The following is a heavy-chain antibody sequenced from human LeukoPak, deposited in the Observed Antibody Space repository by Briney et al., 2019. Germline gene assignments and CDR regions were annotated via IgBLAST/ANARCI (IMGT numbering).Heavy chain of an antibody. J-gene: IGHJ6*03. CDR1: GGSFSGYY. D-gene: IGHD2-15*01. CDR3: ARQRCSGNTCYRVDQLYYMDV. V-gene: IGHV4-34*01. CDR2: INHSGST. Sequence: PSETLSLTCAVYGGSFSGYYWSWIRQPPGKGLEWIGEINHSGSTNYNPSLKSRVTISVDTSKNQFSLKLTSVTAADTGVYYCARQRCSGNTCYRVDQLYYMDVWGKGTTVTVSS.